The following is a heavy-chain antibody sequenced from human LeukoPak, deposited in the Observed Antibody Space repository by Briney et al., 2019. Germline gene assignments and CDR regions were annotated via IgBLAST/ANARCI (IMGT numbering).Heavy chain of an antibody. CDR3: ARILDRYDFPNNWFDP. V-gene: IGHV3-23*01. J-gene: IGHJ5*02. D-gene: IGHD3/OR15-3a*01. CDR2: ISSSGGIT. Sequence: QSGGSLRLSCAASGFTFSNYGMTWIRQAPGKGLEWVSAISSSGGITYYADSVKGRFTIPRDNSKNTLYLEMNSLRGEDTAVYYRARILDRYDFPNNWFDPWGQGTLVTVSS. CDR1: GFTFSNYG.